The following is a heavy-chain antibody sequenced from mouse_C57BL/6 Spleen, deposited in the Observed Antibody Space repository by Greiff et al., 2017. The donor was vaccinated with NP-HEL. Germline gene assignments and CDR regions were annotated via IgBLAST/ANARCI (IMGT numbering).Heavy chain of an antibody. CDR3: ARDSNYGDWYFDV. Sequence: EVQVVESGGGLVKPGGSLKLSCAASGFTFSSYAMSWVRQTPEKRLEWVATISDGGSYTYYPDNVKGRFTISRDNAKNNLYLQMSHLKSEDTAMYYCARDSNYGDWYFDVWGTGTTVTVSS. J-gene: IGHJ1*03. D-gene: IGHD2-5*01. V-gene: IGHV5-4*01. CDR1: GFTFSSYA. CDR2: ISDGGSYT.